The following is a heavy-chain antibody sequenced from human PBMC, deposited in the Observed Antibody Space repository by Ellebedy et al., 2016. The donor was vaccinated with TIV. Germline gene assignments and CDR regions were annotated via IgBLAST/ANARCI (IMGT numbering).Heavy chain of an antibody. CDR2: INPDNGDT. CDR3: ARDFYYYGSGSWDDTFDI. V-gene: IGHV1-18*01. CDR1: GYSFTTFT. Sequence: AASVKVSCKASGYSFTTFTIHWVRQAPGQRPEWMGWINPDNGDTNYAQKLQGRVTMTTDTSTSTAYMDLRSLRSDDTAVYYCARDFYYYGSGSWDDTFDIWGQGTMVTVSS. J-gene: IGHJ3*02. D-gene: IGHD3-10*01.